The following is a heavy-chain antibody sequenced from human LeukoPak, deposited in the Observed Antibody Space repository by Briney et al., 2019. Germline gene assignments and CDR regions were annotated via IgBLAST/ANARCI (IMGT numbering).Heavy chain of an antibody. CDR3: ARDSGHSSGYYVWFDP. D-gene: IGHD3-22*01. J-gene: IGHJ5*02. V-gene: IGHV4-59*01. CDR1: GGSISSYS. CDR2: IYYSGST. Sequence: SETLSLTCTVSGGSISSYSWSWIRQPPGKGLEWIGYIYYSGSTNYNPSLKSRVTISVDTSKNQFSLKLSSVTAADTAVYYCARDSGHSSGYYVWFDPWGQGTLVTVSS.